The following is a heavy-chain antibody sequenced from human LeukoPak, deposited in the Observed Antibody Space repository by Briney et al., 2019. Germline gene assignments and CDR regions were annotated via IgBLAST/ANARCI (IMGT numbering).Heavy chain of an antibody. CDR3: ARGIFYGGRNQYIWLDL. J-gene: IGHJ5*02. Sequence: SETLSLTCAVYGGPFRGFFWSWIRQAPGKGLEWIGEVSHSGSSNYNPSLKSRINISLDASKSQFSLRLTSVTAADTAVYYCARGIFYGGRNQYIWLDLWGQGTLVTVSS. V-gene: IGHV4-34*01. D-gene: IGHD4-23*01. CDR1: GGPFRGFF. CDR2: VSHSGSS.